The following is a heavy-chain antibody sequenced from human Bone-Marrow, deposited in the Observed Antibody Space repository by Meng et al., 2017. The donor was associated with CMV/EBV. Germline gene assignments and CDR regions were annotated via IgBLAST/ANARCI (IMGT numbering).Heavy chain of an antibody. Sequence: ASVKVSCKASGYTFTGYYMHWVRQAPGQGLEWMGWINPNSGGTNYAQKFQGRVTMTRDTSISTAYMELSRLRSDDTAVYYCARECGIAAALLDYGMDVWGQGTTVTVS. CDR2: INPNSGGT. V-gene: IGHV1-2*02. CDR1: GYTFTGYY. J-gene: IGHJ6*02. D-gene: IGHD6-13*01. CDR3: ARECGIAAALLDYGMDV.